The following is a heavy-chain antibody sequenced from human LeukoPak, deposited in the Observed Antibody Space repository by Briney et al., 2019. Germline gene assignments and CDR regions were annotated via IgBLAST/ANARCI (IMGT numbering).Heavy chain of an antibody. J-gene: IGHJ4*02. D-gene: IGHD1-26*01. CDR1: GYTFTGYY. CDR2: INPNSSGT. CDR3: ARNHNYAYSGSYYDY. V-gene: IGHV1-2*02. Sequence: ASVKVSCKASGYTFTGYYMHWVRQAPGQGLERMGWINPNSSGTNYAQKFQGRVTMTRDTSISTAYMELSRLRSDDTAVYYCARNHNYAYSGSYYDYWGQGTLVTVSS.